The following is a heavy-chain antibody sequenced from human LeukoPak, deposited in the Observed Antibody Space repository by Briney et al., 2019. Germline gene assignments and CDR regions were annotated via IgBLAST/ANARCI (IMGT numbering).Heavy chain of an antibody. CDR3: ARGHEDGSGVDY. V-gene: IGHV1-69*13. CDR1: GGTFSSYA. J-gene: IGHJ4*02. D-gene: IGHD3-10*01. CDR2: IIPIFGTA. Sequence: GASVKVSCKASGGTFSSYAISWVRQAPGQGLEWMGGIIPIFGTANYAQKFQGRVTITADESTSTAYMELSSLRSEDTAVYYCARGHEDGSGVDYWGQGTLVTVSS.